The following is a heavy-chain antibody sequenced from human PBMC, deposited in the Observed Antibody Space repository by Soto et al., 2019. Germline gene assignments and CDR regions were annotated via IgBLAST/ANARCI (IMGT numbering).Heavy chain of an antibody. CDR2: MYYSGST. CDR3: ASGYRQSGYSSSWVFDY. Sequence: QVQLRESDPGLVKPSQTLSLTCTVSGGSINSGGYYWNWIRQHPGKGLEWIGYMYYSGSTYYNPFLRSRVIISADTSENHFSLKLSSVTAADTAAYFSASGYRQSGYSSSWVFDYWGQGSLVNISS. CDR1: GGSINSGGYY. J-gene: IGHJ4*02. D-gene: IGHD6-13*01. V-gene: IGHV4-31*03.